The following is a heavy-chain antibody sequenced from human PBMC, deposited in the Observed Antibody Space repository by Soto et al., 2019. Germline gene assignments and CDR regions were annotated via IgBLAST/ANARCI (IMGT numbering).Heavy chain of an antibody. CDR3: AKEDRLNIVATIAQLDY. V-gene: IGHV3-30*18. Sequence: GGSLRLSCAASGFTFSSYGMHWVRQAPGKGLEWVAVISYDGSNKYYADSVKGRFTISRDNSKNTLYLQMNSLRAEDTAVYYCAKEDRLNIVATIAQLDYWGQGTLVTVSS. CDR2: ISYDGSNK. J-gene: IGHJ4*02. D-gene: IGHD5-12*01. CDR1: GFTFSSYG.